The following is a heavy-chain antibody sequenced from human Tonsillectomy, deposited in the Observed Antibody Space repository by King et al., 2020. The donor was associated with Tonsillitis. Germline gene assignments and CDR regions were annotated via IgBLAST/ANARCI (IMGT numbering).Heavy chain of an antibody. J-gene: IGHJ4*02. CDR3: ARQITGTTSVFDY. V-gene: IGHV3-7*03. CDR1: GFDFSNYW. CDR2: IRKGGNES. Sequence: ESGGGLVQPGGSLRLPCAASGFDFSNYWMSWVRQAPGKGLGWVAKIRKGGNESYYLDSVEGRFTISRDNAKNSLYLQMKRLRAEDTAMYYCARQITGTTSVFDYWGQGTLVTVSS. D-gene: IGHD1-7*01.